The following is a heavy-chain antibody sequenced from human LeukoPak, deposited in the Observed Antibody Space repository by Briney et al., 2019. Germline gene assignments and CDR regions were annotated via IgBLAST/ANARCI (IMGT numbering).Heavy chain of an antibody. CDR3: ARLYCSSGNCNEFDY. D-gene: IGHD2-15*01. Sequence: GGSLRLSCAASGFTFSSYSMNWVRQAPGKGLEWVSSISSSSTYIYYADSVKGRFTISRDNAKNSLYLQMNSLRAEDTAVYYCARLYCSSGNCNEFDYWGQGTLVTVSS. J-gene: IGHJ4*02. CDR2: ISSSSTYI. V-gene: IGHV3-21*01. CDR1: GFTFSSYS.